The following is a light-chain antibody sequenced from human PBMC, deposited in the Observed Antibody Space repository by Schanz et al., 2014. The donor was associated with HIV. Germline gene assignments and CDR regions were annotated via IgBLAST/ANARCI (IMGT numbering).Light chain of an antibody. J-gene: IGLJ2*01. Sequence: QSVLTQPASVSGSPGQSITISCTGDSSDVGGYDYVSWYQQHPGKAPKLMVYEVSKRPSGVSSRFSGSKSGNTASLTISGLQAEDEADYYCSSYANTDTVLFGGGTKLTVL. CDR1: SSDVGGYDY. V-gene: IGLV2-14*01. CDR2: EVS. CDR3: SSYANTDTVL.